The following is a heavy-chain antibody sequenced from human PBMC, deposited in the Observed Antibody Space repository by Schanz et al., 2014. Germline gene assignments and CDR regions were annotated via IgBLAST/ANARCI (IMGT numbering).Heavy chain of an antibody. CDR3: AKDYSGSYYAY. CDR2: IQYDGSNK. CDR1: GFTFSSYG. D-gene: IGHD1-26*01. J-gene: IGHJ4*02. Sequence: QVQLVESGGGVVQPGGSLRLSCAASGFTFSSYGMHWVRQAPGKGLEWVAFIQYDGSNKYYADSVKGRFTISRDNSKNTLYLQMNSLRAEDTAVYYCAKDYSGSYYAYWGQGTLVTVSS. V-gene: IGHV3-30*02.